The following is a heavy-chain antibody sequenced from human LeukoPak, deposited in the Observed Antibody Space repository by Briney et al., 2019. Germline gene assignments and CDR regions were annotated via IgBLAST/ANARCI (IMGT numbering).Heavy chain of an antibody. D-gene: IGHD5-18*01. J-gene: IGHJ3*02. CDR2: IYYSGST. CDR3: ARDLGVMVRAFDI. Sequence: PSETLSLTCTVSGGSISSYYWSWIRQPPGKRLEWIGYIYYSGSTSYNPSLKSRVTISVDTSKNQISLRLSSVTAADTAVYYCARDLGVMVRAFDIWGQGTMATVSS. V-gene: IGHV4-59*01. CDR1: GGSISSYY.